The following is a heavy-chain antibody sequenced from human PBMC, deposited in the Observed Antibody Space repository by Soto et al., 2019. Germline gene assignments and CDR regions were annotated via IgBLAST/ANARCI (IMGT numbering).Heavy chain of an antibody. CDR2: ISYDGSRR. J-gene: IGHJ4*02. CDR1: GFNFSSYG. CDR3: VRDRSTQGFDY. V-gene: IGHV3-30-3*01. Sequence: QVHLEDSGGGVVQPGGALRLSCAASGFNFSSYGMNWVRQAPGKGLEWVAIISYDGSRRCYADSVKGRFTISRDNSKNTMYLQMDSLSHDDTAVYYCVRDRSTQGFDYWGQGTLVTVSS.